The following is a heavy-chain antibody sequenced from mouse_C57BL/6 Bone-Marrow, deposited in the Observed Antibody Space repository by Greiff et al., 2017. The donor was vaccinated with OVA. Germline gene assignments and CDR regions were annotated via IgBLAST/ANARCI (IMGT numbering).Heavy chain of an antibody. J-gene: IGHJ4*01. Sequence: QVQLQQPGAELVKPGASVKLSCKASGYTFTSYWMQWVKQRPGQGLEWIGEIDPSDSYTNYNQKFKGKATLTVDTSSSTAYMQLSSLTSEDSAVYYCARGGSNALRDMDYRGQGTSVTVSS. D-gene: IGHD1-1*01. CDR3: ARGGSNALRDMDY. CDR2: IDPSDSYT. V-gene: IGHV1-50*01. CDR1: GYTFTSYW.